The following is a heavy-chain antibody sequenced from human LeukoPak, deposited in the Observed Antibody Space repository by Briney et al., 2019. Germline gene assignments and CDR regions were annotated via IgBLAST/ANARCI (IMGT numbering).Heavy chain of an antibody. V-gene: IGHV3-30*04. CDR1: GFTFSSYA. CDR3: ARDQGGIQLWFRY. Sequence: GGSLRLSCAVSGFTFSSYAMHWVRQAPGKGLERVAVISYDGSNKYYADSVKGRFTISRDNSKNTLYLQMNSLRAEDTAVYYCARDQGGIQLWFRYWGQGTLVTVSS. D-gene: IGHD5-18*01. J-gene: IGHJ4*02. CDR2: ISYDGSNK.